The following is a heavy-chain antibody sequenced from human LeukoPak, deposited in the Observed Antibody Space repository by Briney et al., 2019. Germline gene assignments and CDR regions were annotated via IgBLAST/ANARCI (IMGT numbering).Heavy chain of an antibody. CDR1: GFTFSSYS. V-gene: IGHV3-21*01. CDR2: ISSSSSYI. CDR3: ASGRAAGDPIDY. Sequence: GGSLRLSCAASGFTFSSYSMNWVRQAPGKGLEWVSSISSSSSYIYYADSVKGRFTISRDNAKNSLYLQMNSLRAEDTAVYYCASGRAAGDPIDYWGQGTLVTVSS. J-gene: IGHJ4*02. D-gene: IGHD6-13*01.